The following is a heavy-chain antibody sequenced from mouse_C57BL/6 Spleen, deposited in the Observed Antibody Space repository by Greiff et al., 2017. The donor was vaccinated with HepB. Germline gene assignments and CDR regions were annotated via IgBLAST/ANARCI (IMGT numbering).Heavy chain of an antibody. D-gene: IGHD1-1*01. CDR3: AIFYGSSYGYAMDY. V-gene: IGHV2-2*01. CDR1: GFSLTSYG. CDR2: IWSGGST. J-gene: IGHJ4*01. Sequence: VQLKQSGPGLVQPSQSLSITCTVSGFSLTSYGVHWVRQSPGKGLEWLGVIWSGGSTDYNAAFISRLSISKDNSKSQVFFKMNSLQADDTAIYYCAIFYGSSYGYAMDYWGQGTSVTVSS.